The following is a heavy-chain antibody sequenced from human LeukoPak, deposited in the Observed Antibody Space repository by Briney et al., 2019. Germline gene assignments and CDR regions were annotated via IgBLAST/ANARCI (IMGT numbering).Heavy chain of an antibody. CDR1: GGSISSSSYY. J-gene: IGHJ5*02. Sequence: SETLSLTCTVSGGSISSSSYYWGWIRQPPGKGLEWIGSIYYSGSTYYNPSLKSRVTISVDTSKNQFSLKLSSVTAADTAVYYCAREVGRYYGSGSFNWFDPWGQGTLVTVSS. CDR3: AREVGRYYGSGSFNWFDP. CDR2: IYYSGST. V-gene: IGHV4-39*02. D-gene: IGHD3-10*01.